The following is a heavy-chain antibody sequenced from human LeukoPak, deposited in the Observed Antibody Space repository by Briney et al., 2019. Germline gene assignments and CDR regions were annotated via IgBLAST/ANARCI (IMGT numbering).Heavy chain of an antibody. D-gene: IGHD6-13*01. Sequence: GGSLRLSCAASGFTFSSYSMNWVRQAPGKGLEWVSSISSSSSYIYYADSVKGRFTISRDSSKNTLHLQMNSLRVEDTAAYYCASWGSSYLQFYYGMHVWGQGTTVTVSS. CDR3: ASWGSSYLQFYYGMHV. CDR1: GFTFSSYS. J-gene: IGHJ6*02. V-gene: IGHV3-21*01. CDR2: ISSSSSYI.